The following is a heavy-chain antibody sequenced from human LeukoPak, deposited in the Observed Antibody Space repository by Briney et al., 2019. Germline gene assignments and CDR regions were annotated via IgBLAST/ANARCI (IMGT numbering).Heavy chain of an antibody. CDR2: INEHGTTT. CDR1: GFTFSSYW. CDR3: ASGLRWGVY. J-gene: IGHJ4*02. D-gene: IGHD4-23*01. V-gene: IGHV3-74*01. Sequence: GGSLRLSCAASGFTFSSYWMHWVRQAPGKELVWVSRINEHGTTTNYADSVKDRFTISRDNAKNSLYLQMNSLRAEDTAVYYCASGLRWGVYWGQGTLVTVSS.